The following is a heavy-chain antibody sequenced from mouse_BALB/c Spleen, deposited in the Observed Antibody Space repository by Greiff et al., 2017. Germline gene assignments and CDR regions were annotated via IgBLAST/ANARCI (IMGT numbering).Heavy chain of an antibody. CDR1: GFAFSSYD. CDR2: ISSGGGST. J-gene: IGHJ2*01. Sequence: EVKLVESGGGLVKPGGSLKLSCAASGFAFSSYDMSWVRQTPEKRLEWVAYISSGGGSTYYPDTVKGRFTISRDNSKNTLYLQMSILKSEDTAMYYCARRGGNYLDYWGQGTTLTVSS. V-gene: IGHV5-12-1*01. CDR3: ARRGGNYLDY.